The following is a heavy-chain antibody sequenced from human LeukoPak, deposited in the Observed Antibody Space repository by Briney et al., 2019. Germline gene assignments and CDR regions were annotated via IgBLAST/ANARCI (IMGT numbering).Heavy chain of an antibody. CDR1: GFTVSSNY. CDR3: ARDPQYDFWSGSAFDI. J-gene: IGHJ3*02. V-gene: IGHV3-66*02. D-gene: IGHD3-3*01. CDR2: IYSGGST. Sequence: GGSLRLSCAASGFTVSSNYMSWVRQAPGKGLEWVSVIYSGGSTYYADSVKGRSTISRDNSKNTLYLQMNSLRAEDTAVYYCARDPQYDFWSGSAFDIWGQGTMVTVSS.